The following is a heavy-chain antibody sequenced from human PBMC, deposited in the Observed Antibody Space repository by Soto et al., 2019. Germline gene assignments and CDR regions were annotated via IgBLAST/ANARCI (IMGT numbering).Heavy chain of an antibody. Sequence: GGSLRLSCAASGFTLSNYAMHWVRQAPGKGLEWVAIVSYDGDNEYYADSVRGRFFISRDNSKNTLYLQMNSLRAEDTAVYYCAKGGLGHHGMDVWGQGTTVTVSS. J-gene: IGHJ6*02. CDR1: GFTLSNYA. CDR3: AKGGLGHHGMDV. D-gene: IGHD4-17*01. CDR2: VSYDGDNE. V-gene: IGHV3-30*18.